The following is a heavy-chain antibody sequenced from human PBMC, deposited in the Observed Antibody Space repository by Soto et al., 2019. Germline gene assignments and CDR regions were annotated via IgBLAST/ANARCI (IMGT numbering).Heavy chain of an antibody. D-gene: IGHD3-22*01. Sequence: ASVKVSCKVSGYTLTELSMHWVRQAPGKGLEWMGGFDPEDGETIYAQKFQGRVTMTEDTSTDTAYMELSSLRSEDTAVYYCATTVYYDSSGYYSFDYWGQGTLVTVSS. V-gene: IGHV1-24*01. CDR3: ATTVYYDSSGYYSFDY. CDR1: GYTLTELS. J-gene: IGHJ4*02. CDR2: FDPEDGET.